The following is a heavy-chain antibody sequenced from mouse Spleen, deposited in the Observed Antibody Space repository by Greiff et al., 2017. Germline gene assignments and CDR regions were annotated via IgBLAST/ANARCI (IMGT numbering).Heavy chain of an antibody. J-gene: IGHJ4*01. V-gene: IGHV5-4*01. CDR3: ARERELGRGAMDY. CDR2: ISDGGSYT. D-gene: IGHD4-1*01. CDR1: GFTFSSYA. Sequence: EVMLVESGGGLVKPGGSLKLSCAASGFTFSSYAMSWVRQTPEKRLEWVATISDGGSYTYYPDNVKGRFTISRDNAKNNLYLQMSHLKSEDTAMYYCARERELGRGAMDYWGQGTSVTVSS.